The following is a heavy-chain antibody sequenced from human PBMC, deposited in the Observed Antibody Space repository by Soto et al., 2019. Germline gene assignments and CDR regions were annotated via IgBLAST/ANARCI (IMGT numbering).Heavy chain of an antibody. CDR3: ARERPDGARLDP. CDR1: GGSISSGDYY. J-gene: IGHJ5*02. CDR2: IYHSGST. Sequence: QVQLQESGPGLVKPSQTLSLTCTVSGGSISSGDYYWSWIRQPPGKGLEWIGYIYHSGSTYYNPSRKSRVTISVDTSKNQFSLQLSSVTAADTAVYYCARERPDGARLDPWGQGTLVTVSS. V-gene: IGHV4-30-4*01. D-gene: IGHD6-6*01.